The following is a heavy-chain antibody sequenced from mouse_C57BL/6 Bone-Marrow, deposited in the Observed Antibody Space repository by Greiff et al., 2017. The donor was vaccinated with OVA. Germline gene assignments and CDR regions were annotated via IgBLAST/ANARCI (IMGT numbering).Heavy chain of an antibody. CDR1: GFTFTDYY. V-gene: IGHV7-3*01. J-gene: IGHJ4*01. Sequence: EVNVVESGGGLVQPGGSLSLSCAASGFTFTDYYMSWVRQPPGKALEWLGFIRNKANGYTTEYSASVKGRFTISRDNSQSILYLQMNALRAEDSATYYCARYNRRGVTTDYAMDYWGQGTSVTVSS. CDR2: IRNKANGYTT. CDR3: ARYNRRGVTTDYAMDY. D-gene: IGHD2-2*01.